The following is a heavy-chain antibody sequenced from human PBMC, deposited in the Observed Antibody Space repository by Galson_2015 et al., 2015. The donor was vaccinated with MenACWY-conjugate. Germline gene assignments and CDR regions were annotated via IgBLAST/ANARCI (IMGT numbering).Heavy chain of an antibody. CDR2: ISNTGGST. CDR3: AKRTMAGTFDY. J-gene: IGHJ4*02. D-gene: IGHD3-10*01. V-gene: IGHV3-23*01. CDR1: GFTFSSYA. Sequence: SLRLSCAASGFTFSSYAMSWVRQAPGKGLEWVSAISNTGGSTLYADSVKGRFTISRDNSKNTLYLQMNSLRDEDTAVYYCAKRTMAGTFDYWGQGTLVTVSS.